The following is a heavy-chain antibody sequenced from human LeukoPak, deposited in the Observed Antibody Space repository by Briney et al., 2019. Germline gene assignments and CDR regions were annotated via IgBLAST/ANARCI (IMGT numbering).Heavy chain of an antibody. CDR2: IIPILGIA. D-gene: IGHD4-17*01. J-gene: IGHJ5*02. CDR3: ARGLTTVTTLSNWFDP. V-gene: IGHV1-69*04. Sequence: ASVKVSCKASGGTFSSYAISWVRQAPGQGLEWMGRIIPILGIANYAQKFQGRVTITAVKSTSTAYMELSSLRSEDTAVYYCARGLTTVTTLSNWFDPWGQGTLVTVSS. CDR1: GGTFSSYA.